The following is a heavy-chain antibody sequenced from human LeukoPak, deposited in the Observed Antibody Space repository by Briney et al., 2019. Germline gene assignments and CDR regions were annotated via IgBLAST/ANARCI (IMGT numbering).Heavy chain of an antibody. CDR3: AKERRYCDGRGSYYLDY. CDR1: GFSFSNYA. V-gene: IGHV3-64*04. CDR2: ISSNGGST. D-gene: IGHD3-22*01. Sequence: GGSLRLSCSASGFSFSNYAMHWVRQAPGKGLEYVSAISSNGGSTYYADSVTGRFTISRDNSKKTLYLQMNSLRAEDTAVYYCAKERRYCDGRGSYYLDYWGQGTLVTVSS. J-gene: IGHJ4*02.